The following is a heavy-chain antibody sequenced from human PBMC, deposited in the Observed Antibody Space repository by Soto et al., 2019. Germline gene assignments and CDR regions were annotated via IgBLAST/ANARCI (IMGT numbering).Heavy chain of an antibody. CDR1: GGTFSSYT. J-gene: IGHJ3*02. V-gene: IGHV1-69*04. CDR2: IIPILGIA. D-gene: IGHD6-19*01. CDR3: AREKVPYSSGWYGRRVGAFDI. Sequence: GASVKVSCKASGGTFSSYTISWVRQAPGQGLEWMGRIIPILGIANYAQKFQGRVTITADKSTSTAYMELSSLRSEDTAVYYCAREKVPYSSGWYGRRVGAFDIWGQGTMVTVSS.